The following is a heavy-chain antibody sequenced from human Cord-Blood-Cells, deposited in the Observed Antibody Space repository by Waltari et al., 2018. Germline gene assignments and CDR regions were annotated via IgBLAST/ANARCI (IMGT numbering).Heavy chain of an antibody. Sequence: QVQLQQWGAGLLKPSATLSPTCAVYGGSFSGYYWHRIRQPPGKGLEWIGEINHSGSTNYNPSLKSRVTISVDTSKNQFSLKLSSVTAADTAVYYCARVVVTAIPDYWGQGTLVTVSS. D-gene: IGHD2-21*02. V-gene: IGHV4-34*01. CDR1: GGSFSGYY. CDR3: ARVVVTAIPDY. J-gene: IGHJ4*02. CDR2: INHSGST.